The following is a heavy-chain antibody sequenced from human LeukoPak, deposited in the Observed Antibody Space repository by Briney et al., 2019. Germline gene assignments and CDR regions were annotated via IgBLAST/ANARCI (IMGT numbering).Heavy chain of an antibody. Sequence: PGGSLRLSCATSGFTFNPYSINWVRQAPGKGLEWVAFIRYDGSDQYYADSVKGRFTISRDNSKNTLSLHLNSLRSEDTAVYYCARYEYFDLWGQGTLVIVSS. J-gene: IGHJ4*02. CDR1: GFTFNPYS. D-gene: IGHD3-16*01. CDR2: IRYDGSDQ. V-gene: IGHV3-30*04. CDR3: ARYEYFDL.